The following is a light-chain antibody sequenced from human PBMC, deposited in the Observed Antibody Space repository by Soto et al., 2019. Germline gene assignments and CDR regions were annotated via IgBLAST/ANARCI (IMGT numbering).Light chain of an antibody. J-gene: IGLJ1*01. Sequence: QSVLTQPASVSGSPGQSITISCTGTSNDVGGYKYVSWYQLHPGKAPKLMIYEVSNRPSGISNRFSASKSGNTASLTISGLQAEDEADYYCFSYTSSTAYVFGTGTKVTVL. CDR3: FSYTSSTAYV. CDR1: SNDVGGYKY. V-gene: IGLV2-14*01. CDR2: EVS.